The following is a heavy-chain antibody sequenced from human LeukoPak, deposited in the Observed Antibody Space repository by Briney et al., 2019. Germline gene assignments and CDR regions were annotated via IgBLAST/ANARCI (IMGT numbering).Heavy chain of an antibody. CDR3: ASRQISGLDAFDI. CDR2: IYYSGST. D-gene: IGHD2-15*01. CDR1: GGSISSGGYY. Sequence: PSETLSLTCTVSGGSISSGGYYWSWIRQHPGKGLEWIGYIYYSGSTYYNPSLKSRVTISVDTSKNQFSLKLSSMTAADTAVYYCASRQISGLDAFDIWGQGTMVTVSS. J-gene: IGHJ3*02. V-gene: IGHV4-31*03.